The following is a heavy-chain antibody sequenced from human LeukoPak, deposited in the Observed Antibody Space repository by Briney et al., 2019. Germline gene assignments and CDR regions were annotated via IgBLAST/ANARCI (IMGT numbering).Heavy chain of an antibody. CDR1: GFTFSSYG. CDR3: ANLVGTDPTDRYFDY. D-gene: IGHD1-14*01. CDR2: IRYDVSNK. V-gene: IGHV3-30*02. Sequence: PGGSLRLSCAASGFTFSSYGMHSVRQAPGKGLEWVALIRYDVSNKYYADSVKGRFTISRDNSKNTLYLQMNSLRAEDTAVYYCANLVGTDPTDRYFDYWGQGTLVTVSS. J-gene: IGHJ4*02.